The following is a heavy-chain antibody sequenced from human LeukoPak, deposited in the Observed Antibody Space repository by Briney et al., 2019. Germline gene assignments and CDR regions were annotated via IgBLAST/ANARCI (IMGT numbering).Heavy chain of an antibody. CDR1: GFTFSSYG. Sequence: PGRSLRLSCAASGFTFSSYGMHWVRQAPGKGLEWVAVIRYDGSNKYYADSVKGRFTISRDNSKNTLYLQMNSLRAEDTAVYYCARDPDIVATTPQPDYWGQGTLVTVSS. D-gene: IGHD5-12*01. CDR3: ARDPDIVATTPQPDY. V-gene: IGHV3-33*01. CDR2: IRYDGSNK. J-gene: IGHJ4*02.